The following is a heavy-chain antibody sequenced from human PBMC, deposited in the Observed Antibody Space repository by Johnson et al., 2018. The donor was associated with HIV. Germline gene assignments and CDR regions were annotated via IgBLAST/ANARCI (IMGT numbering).Heavy chain of an antibody. CDR1: GFSLSDYG. Sequence: QVQLVESGGGVVQPGRSLRLTCAASGFSLSDYGMHWVRQAPGQGPEWVAIISSDGDFTYYADSVKGRFTISRDNSRNTLSLQMNSLRAEDTAVYYCARALTTDAVDIWGQGTMVTVSS. J-gene: IGHJ3*02. CDR2: ISSDGDFT. V-gene: IGHV3-30*03. CDR3: ARALTTDAVDI. D-gene: IGHD4-17*01.